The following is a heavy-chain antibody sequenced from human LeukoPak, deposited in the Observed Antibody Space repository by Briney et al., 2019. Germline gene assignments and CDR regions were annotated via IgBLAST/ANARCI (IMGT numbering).Heavy chain of an antibody. CDR2: INPSLNPGPEIT. Sequence: ASVKVSCKASGYTFSSYHIHWVRQAPGQGLEWMGKINPSLNPGPEITTYAQKLQGRVTMTRDTSTSTVFMELSSLRSEDTAVYYCARDLYYYDSSGYPWYFDLWGRGTLVTVSS. J-gene: IGHJ2*01. CDR3: ARDLYYYDSSGYPWYFDL. D-gene: IGHD3-22*01. V-gene: IGHV1-46*04. CDR1: GYTFSSYH.